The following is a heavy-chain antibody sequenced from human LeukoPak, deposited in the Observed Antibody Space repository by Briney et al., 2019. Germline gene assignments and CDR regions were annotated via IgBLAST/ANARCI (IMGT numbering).Heavy chain of an antibody. CDR1: GGSVSSSSYY. Sequence: SETLSLTCTVSGGSVSSSSYYWGWIRQPPGKGLEWIGEINPSVSTNYNPSLKSRVTISVDTSKNQFTLKLNSVTAADTAVYYCARDLEYCSSTSCPFDYWGQGTLVTVSS. D-gene: IGHD2-2*01. V-gene: IGHV4-39*06. J-gene: IGHJ4*02. CDR2: INPSVST. CDR3: ARDLEYCSSTSCPFDY.